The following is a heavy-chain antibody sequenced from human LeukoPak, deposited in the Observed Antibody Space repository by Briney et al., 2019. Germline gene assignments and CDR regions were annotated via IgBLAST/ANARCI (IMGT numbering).Heavy chain of an antibody. CDR1: GDFVSSSNAA. J-gene: IGHJ4*02. V-gene: IGHV6-1*01. CDR3: ARDGGPTGVLNFDY. D-gene: IGHD3-3*01. Sequence: SQTLSLTCAISGDFVSSSNAAWNWVRQCPSRGLERLGSTYLRSRWYHDFAESVKSRISINADTSKNQFSLQLNSVTPEDTAVYYCARDGGPTGVLNFDYWGQGTLVTVSS. CDR2: TYLRSRWYH.